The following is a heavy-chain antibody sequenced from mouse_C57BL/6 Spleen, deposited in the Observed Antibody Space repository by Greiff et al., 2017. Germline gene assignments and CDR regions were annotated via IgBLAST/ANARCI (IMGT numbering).Heavy chain of an antibody. V-gene: IGHV1-64*01. D-gene: IGHD2-4*01. CDR3: ARSYDYPFAY. CDR1: GYTFTSYW. J-gene: IGHJ3*01. CDR2: IHPNSGST. Sequence: VKLQQPGAELVKPGASVKLSCKASGYTFTSYWMHWVKQRPGQGLEWIGMIHPNSGSTNYNEKFKSKATLTVDKSSSTAYMQLSSLTSEDSAVYYCARSYDYPFAYWGQGTLVTVSA.